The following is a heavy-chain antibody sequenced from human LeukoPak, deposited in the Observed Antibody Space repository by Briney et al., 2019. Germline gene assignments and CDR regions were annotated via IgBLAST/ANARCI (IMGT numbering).Heavy chain of an antibody. CDR1: GFTFSNYM. D-gene: IGHD2-15*01. CDR3: ARGRRMIYYGMDV. Sequence: GGSLRLSCAASGFTFSNYMMHWVRQAPGKGLVWVSRIKSDGITITYADSVKGRFTISRDNSKNTLYLQMNSLRAEDTAVYYCARGRRMIYYGMDVWGQGTTVTVSS. CDR2: IKSDGITI. V-gene: IGHV3-74*01. J-gene: IGHJ6*02.